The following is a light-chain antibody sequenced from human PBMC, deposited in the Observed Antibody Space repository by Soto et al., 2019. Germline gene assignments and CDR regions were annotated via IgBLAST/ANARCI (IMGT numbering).Light chain of an antibody. CDR1: YSNIGSNT. J-gene: IGLJ2*01. CDR3: AAWDDSLNSPRML. Sequence: QSVLTQPPSVSATPGQRVTISCSGTYSNIGSNTVAWYQRLPGTAPKLLIYSNNERPSGVPDRFSGSKSGSSASLAISGLQSEDADDDYCAAWDDSLNSPRMLFGGGTKVTVL. CDR2: SNN. V-gene: IGLV1-44*01.